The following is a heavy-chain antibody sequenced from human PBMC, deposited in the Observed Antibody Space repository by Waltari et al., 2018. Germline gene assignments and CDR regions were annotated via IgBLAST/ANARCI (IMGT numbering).Heavy chain of an antibody. J-gene: IGHJ3*02. CDR1: GFTFDDYA. D-gene: IGHD3-22*01. V-gene: IGHV3-9*03. Sequence: EVQLVESGGGLVQPGRSLRLSCAASGFTFDDYAMHWVRQAPGKGLEWVSGISWNSGSIGYADSVKGRFTISRDNAKNSLYLQMNSLRAEDMALYYCAKGCTYYYDSSGYGDAFDIWGQGTMVIVSS. CDR2: ISWNSGSI. CDR3: AKGCTYYYDSSGYGDAFDI.